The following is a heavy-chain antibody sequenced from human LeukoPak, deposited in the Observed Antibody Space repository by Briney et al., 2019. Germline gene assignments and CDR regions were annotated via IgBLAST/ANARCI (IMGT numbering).Heavy chain of an antibody. CDR1: GFTFSSYS. J-gene: IGHJ6*02. Sequence: KPGGSLRLSCAASGFTFSSYSMNWVRQAPGKGLEWVSSISSSSSYIYYADSVKGRFTISRDNAKNSLYLQMNSLRAEDTAVYYCASLGVAGRPYYYGMDVWGQGTTVTVSS. CDR3: ASLGVAGRPYYYGMDV. CDR2: ISSSSSYI. D-gene: IGHD6-19*01. V-gene: IGHV3-21*01.